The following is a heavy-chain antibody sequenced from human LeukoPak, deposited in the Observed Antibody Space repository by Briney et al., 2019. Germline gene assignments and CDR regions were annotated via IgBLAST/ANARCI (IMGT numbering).Heavy chain of an antibody. CDR1: GFTFDDYA. CDR3: AKDNSDYYDSSGYYVN. D-gene: IGHD3-22*01. J-gene: IGHJ4*02. V-gene: IGHV3-9*01. CDR2: ISWNSGSI. Sequence: PGRSLRLSCAASGFTFDDYAMHWVRQAPEKGLEWVSGISWNSGSIGYADSVKGRFTISRDNAKNSLYLQMNSLRAEDTALYYCAKDNSDYYDSSGYYVNWGQGTLVTVSS.